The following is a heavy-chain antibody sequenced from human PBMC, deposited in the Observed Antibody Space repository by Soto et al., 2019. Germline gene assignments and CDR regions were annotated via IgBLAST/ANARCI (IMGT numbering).Heavy chain of an antibody. CDR2: IYYSGST. CDR1: VGSISSGGYY. J-gene: IGHJ6*03. D-gene: IGHD6-13*01. V-gene: IGHV4-31*03. CDR3: ARSTSNSGYYYDMDV. Sequence: QVQLQESGPGLVKPSQTLSLTCTVSVGSISSGGYYWSWIRQHPGKGLEWIGYIYYSGSTYYNPSLKSRVTISVDTSKNQFSLKLSSVTAADTAVYYCARSTSNSGYYYDMDVWGKGTTVTVSS.